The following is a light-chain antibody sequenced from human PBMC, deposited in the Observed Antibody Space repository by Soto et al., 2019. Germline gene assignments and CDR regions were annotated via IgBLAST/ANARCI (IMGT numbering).Light chain of an antibody. J-gene: IGLJ1*01. V-gene: IGLV1-51*01. Sequence: VLTQPPSVSAAPGQKVTISCSGSSSNIGGNSVSWYQQLPGTAPKLLIYDDNKRPSGIPDRFSGSKSGTSATLGITGFQTGDEADYYCGSWDSSLSADVCGTGTKVTVL. CDR3: GSWDSSLSADV. CDR1: SSNIGGNS. CDR2: DDN.